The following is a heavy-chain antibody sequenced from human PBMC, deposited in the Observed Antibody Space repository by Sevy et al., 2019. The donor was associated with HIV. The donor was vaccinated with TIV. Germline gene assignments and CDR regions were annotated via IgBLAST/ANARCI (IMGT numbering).Heavy chain of an antibody. Sequence: GESLKISCKGSGYSFTSYWISWVRQMPGKGLEWMGRIENSDSYTNYSPSFQGHVTISADKSISTAYLQCSSLKASDTAMYYCARQGRRLLWFGELFGEDYWGQGTLVTVSS. CDR1: GYSFTSYW. CDR3: ARQGRRLLWFGELFGEDY. J-gene: IGHJ4*02. V-gene: IGHV5-10-1*01. D-gene: IGHD3-10*01. CDR2: IENSDSYT.